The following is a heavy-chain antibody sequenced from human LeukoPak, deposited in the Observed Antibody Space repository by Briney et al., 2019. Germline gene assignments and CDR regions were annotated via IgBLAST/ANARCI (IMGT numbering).Heavy chain of an antibody. CDR1: GYTLTELS. CDR2: VDSYDGER. Sequence: ASVKVSCKVSGYTLTELSMHWVRQAPGKGREWRGGVDSYDGERLYAQKFQGRVTMTKDTSKETAYMEVRSLRSDATAVYFCATEVGSRYFEYWGQGALVTVSS. CDR3: ATEVGSRYFEY. V-gene: IGHV1-24*01. J-gene: IGHJ4*02. D-gene: IGHD6-19*01.